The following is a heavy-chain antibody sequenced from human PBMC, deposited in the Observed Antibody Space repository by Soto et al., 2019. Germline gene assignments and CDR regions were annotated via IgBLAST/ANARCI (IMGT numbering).Heavy chain of an antibody. CDR3: AIRQRYFDWLLPAEYFQH. D-gene: IGHD3-9*01. J-gene: IGHJ1*01. CDR2: INHSGST. CDR1: GGSFSGYY. V-gene: IGHV4-34*01. Sequence: QVQLQQWGAGLLKPSETLSLTCAVHGGSFSGYYWSWIRQPPGKGLEWIGEINHSGSTNYNPSLKGGCTISVEASTNRFSLTLSSGTAADTVVFYCAIRQRYFDWLLPAEYFQHWGQGTLVTFFS.